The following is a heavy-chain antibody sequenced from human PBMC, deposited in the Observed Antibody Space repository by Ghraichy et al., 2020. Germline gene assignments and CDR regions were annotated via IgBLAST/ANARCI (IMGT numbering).Heavy chain of an antibody. D-gene: IGHD2-2*01. J-gene: IGHJ4*02. CDR1: GFTFDDYA. Sequence: GSLRLSCAASGFTFDDYAMHWVRQGPEKGLEWVSLITWDGESTFYADSVKGRFTISRDNSRNSLYLQMNSLRIEDTALYYCVREREKYLTGWGLGTLVTVSS. V-gene: IGHV3-43*01. CDR3: VREREKYLTG. CDR2: ITWDGEST.